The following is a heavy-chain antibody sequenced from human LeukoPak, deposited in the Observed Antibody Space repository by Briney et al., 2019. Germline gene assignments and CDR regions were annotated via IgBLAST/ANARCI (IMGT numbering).Heavy chain of an antibody. CDR3: AGLRGYSYGSYYYDSSGFYY. V-gene: IGHV1-69*04. D-gene: IGHD3-22*01. J-gene: IGHJ4*02. Sequence: GASVKVSCKASGGTFSSYAISWVRQAPGQGPEWMGRIIPILGIANYAQKFQGRVTITADKSTSTAYMELSSLRSEDTAEYYCAGLRGYSYGSYYYDSSGFYYWGQGTLVTVSS. CDR2: IIPILGIA. CDR1: GGTFSSYA.